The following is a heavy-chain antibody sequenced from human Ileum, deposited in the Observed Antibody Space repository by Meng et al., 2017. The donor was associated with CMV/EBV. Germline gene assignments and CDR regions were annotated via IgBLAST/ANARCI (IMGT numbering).Heavy chain of an antibody. CDR2: IYSSVGA. J-gene: IGHJ2*01. D-gene: IGHD2-15*01. V-gene: IGHV4-4*07. Sequence: VELEESGPGLVNPAETLSLTCTGSGGSISSYSWSWIRQPAGKGLEWIGRIYSSVGANYSPSLKSRATMSVDMSKNEVSLKLSAVTAADTAVYYCARGDPDGYCAGGSCYRYWYFDVWGRGTLVTRLL. CDR3: ARGDPDGYCAGGSCYRYWYFDV. CDR1: GGSISSYS.